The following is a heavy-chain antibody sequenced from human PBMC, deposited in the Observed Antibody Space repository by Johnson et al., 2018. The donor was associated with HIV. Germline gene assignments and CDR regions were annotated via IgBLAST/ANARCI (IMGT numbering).Heavy chain of an antibody. CDR2: ISYDGSRK. Sequence: QVQLVESGGGVVRPGGSLRLSCAASGFTFDDYGMSWVRQAPGKGLEWVAIISYDGSRKYYADSVKGRFTISRDNSKNTLYLQMNSLRADDTAVYYCARLPSGYSRDDFDIWGQGTMVTVSS. V-gene: IGHV3-30*03. D-gene: IGHD5-18*01. J-gene: IGHJ3*02. CDR3: ARLPSGYSRDDFDI. CDR1: GFTFDDYG.